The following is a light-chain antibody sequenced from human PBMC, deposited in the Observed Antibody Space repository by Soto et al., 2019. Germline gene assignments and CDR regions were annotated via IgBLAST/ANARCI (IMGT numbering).Light chain of an antibody. V-gene: IGKV3-20*01. CDR1: QSINSNF. Sequence: EVVLTQSPGTLSLSPGESATLSCRASQSINSNFFAWYQQKPGQAPRLLIYAISTRATGIPDRFSGSGSGTDFALTISGLESDDFAVYYCQQYSFLPRTFGQGTKV. J-gene: IGKJ2*01. CDR2: AIS. CDR3: QQYSFLPRT.